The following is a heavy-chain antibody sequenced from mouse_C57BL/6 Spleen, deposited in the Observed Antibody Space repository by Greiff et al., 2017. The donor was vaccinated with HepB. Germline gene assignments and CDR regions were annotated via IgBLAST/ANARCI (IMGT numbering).Heavy chain of an antibody. V-gene: IGHV14-4*01. CDR1: GFNIKDDY. CDR3: TSLTPIWYFDV. J-gene: IGHJ1*03. Sequence: EVQLQQSGAELVRPGASVKLSCTASGFNIKDDYMHWVKQRPEQGLEWIGWFDPENGDTEYASKFQGKATITADTSSTPAYLQLSSLTSEDTAVYYCTSLTPIWYFDVWGTGTTVTVSS. CDR2: FDPENGDT.